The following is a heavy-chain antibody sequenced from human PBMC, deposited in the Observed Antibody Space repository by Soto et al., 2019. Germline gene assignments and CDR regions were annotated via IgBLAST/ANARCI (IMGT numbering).Heavy chain of an antibody. Sequence: GGSLRLSCAASGFTFSSYAMSWVRQAPGKGLEWVSAISGSGGSTYYADSVKGRFTIPRDNSKNTLYLQMNSLRAEDTAVYYCAKGGVVVVAAIFDYWRKGPLVTVSS. CDR2: ISGSGGST. CDR1: GFTFSSYA. J-gene: IGHJ4*02. D-gene: IGHD2-15*01. V-gene: IGHV3-23*01. CDR3: AKGGVVVVAAIFDY.